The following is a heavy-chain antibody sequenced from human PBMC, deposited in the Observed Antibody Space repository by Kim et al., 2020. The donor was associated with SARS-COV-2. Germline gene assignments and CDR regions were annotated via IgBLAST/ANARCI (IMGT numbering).Heavy chain of an antibody. J-gene: IGHJ4*02. D-gene: IGHD3-3*01. CDR3: ARGNDFWSGYFDF. Sequence: YYAHSVKGRSTISRDTSKNPLYLQMNSLRAEETAVYYCARGNDFWSGYFDFWGQGSLVTVSS. V-gene: IGHV3-66*01.